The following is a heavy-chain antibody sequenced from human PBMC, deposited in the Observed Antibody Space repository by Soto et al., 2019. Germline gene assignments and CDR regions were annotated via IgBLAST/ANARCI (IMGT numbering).Heavy chain of an antibody. J-gene: IGHJ6*03. CDR3: ARADSYCTNVVCYPDYYYYMDV. CDR2: IYSGGST. CDR1: GFTVSSNY. D-gene: IGHD2-8*01. V-gene: IGHV3-66*01. Sequence: EVQLVESGGGLVQPGGSLRLSCAASGFTVSSNYMSWVRQAPGKGLEWVSVIYSGGSTYYADSVKGRFTISRDNSKNTLYLQINSLRAEDTAVYYCARADSYCTNVVCYPDYYYYMDVWGKGTTVTVSS.